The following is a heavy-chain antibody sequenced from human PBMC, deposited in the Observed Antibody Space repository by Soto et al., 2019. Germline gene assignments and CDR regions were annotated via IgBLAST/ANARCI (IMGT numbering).Heavy chain of an antibody. J-gene: IGHJ5*02. CDR3: AREALRGSKGILWFDP. CDR1: GFTFSSYS. D-gene: IGHD4-17*01. V-gene: IGHV3-21*01. Sequence: GGSLRLSCAASGFTFSSYSMNWVRQAPGKGLEWVSSISSSSSYIYYADSVKGRFTISRDNAKNSLYLQMNSLRAEDTAVYYCAREALRGSKGILWFDPWGQGTLVTVSS. CDR2: ISSSSSYI.